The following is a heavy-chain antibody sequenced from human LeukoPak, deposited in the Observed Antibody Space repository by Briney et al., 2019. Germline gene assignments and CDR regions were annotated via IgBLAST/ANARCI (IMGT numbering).Heavy chain of an antibody. D-gene: IGHD6-13*01. J-gene: IGHJ4*02. CDR1: GYTFTGYY. Sequence: ASVKVSCKASGYTFTGYYMHGVRQAPGRGLEWMGWINPNSGGTNYAQKFQGRVTMTRDTSISTAYMELSRLRSDDTAVYYCARDSGRPSSIDSSSWYYYFDYWGQGTLVTVSS. CDR3: ARDSGRPSSIDSSSWYYYFDY. CDR2: INPNSGGT. V-gene: IGHV1-2*02.